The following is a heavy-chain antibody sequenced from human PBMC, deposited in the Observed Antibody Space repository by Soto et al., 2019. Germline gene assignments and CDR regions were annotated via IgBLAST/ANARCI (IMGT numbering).Heavy chain of an antibody. J-gene: IGHJ4*02. CDR2: IFYSGST. Sequence: SETLSLTCTVSGVSINTNNYYWGWGRQPPGKGLEWIGNIFYSGSTFYNPSLRSRLTISVDTSKNQFSLRLNSVTAADAAVYYCAGFVVPASRNTGFDYWGQGTLVTVSS. V-gene: IGHV4-39*01. D-gene: IGHD2-15*01. CDR1: GVSINTNNYY. CDR3: AGFVVPASRNTGFDY.